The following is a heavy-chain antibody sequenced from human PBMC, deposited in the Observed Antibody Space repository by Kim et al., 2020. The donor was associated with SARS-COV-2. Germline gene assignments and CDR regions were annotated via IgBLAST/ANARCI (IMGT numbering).Heavy chain of an antibody. CDR3: ARDWRVFSPSHYFDY. V-gene: IGHV3-48*02. D-gene: IGHD3-9*01. CDR1: GFTFSSYS. CDR2: ISSSSSTI. J-gene: IGHJ4*02. Sequence: GGSLRLSCAASGFTFSSYSMNWVRQAPGKGLEWVSYISSSSSTIYYADSVKGRFIISRDNAKNSLYLQMNSLRDEDTAVYYCARDWRVFSPSHYFDYWGQGTLVTVSS.